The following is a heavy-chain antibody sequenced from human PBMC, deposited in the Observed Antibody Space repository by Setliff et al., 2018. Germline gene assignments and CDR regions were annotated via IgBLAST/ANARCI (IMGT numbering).Heavy chain of an antibody. D-gene: IGHD3-22*01. V-gene: IGHV3-7*01. Sequence: GGSLRLSCAASGLTLTPYTMAWVRQAPGKGLEWVANINQDGSQKYYGDSVKGRFTISRDNAKNSLYLQMNSLRAEDTAVYYCARVASIMILVDIFFPNDAFDIWGQGTMVTVSS. CDR3: ARVASIMILVDIFFPNDAFDI. CDR2: INQDGSQK. J-gene: IGHJ3*02. CDR1: GLTLTPYT.